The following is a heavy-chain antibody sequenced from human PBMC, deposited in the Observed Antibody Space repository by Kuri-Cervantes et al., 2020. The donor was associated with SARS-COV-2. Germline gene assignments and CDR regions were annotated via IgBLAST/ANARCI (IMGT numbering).Heavy chain of an antibody. Sequence: GESLKISCAASGFTFSDAWMSWVRQAPGKGLEWVAFIRYDGSNKYYADSVKGRFTISRDNSKDTLYLQMNSLRAEDTAVYYCANTLVWGVDYWGQGTLVTVSS. CDR3: ANTLVWGVDY. CDR2: IRYDGSNK. CDR1: GFTFSDAW. D-gene: IGHD7-27*01. J-gene: IGHJ4*02. V-gene: IGHV3-30*02.